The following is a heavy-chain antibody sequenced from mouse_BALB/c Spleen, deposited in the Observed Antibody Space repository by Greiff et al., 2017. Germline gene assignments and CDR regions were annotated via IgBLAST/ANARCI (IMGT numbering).Heavy chain of an antibody. CDR2: IRNKANGYTT. V-gene: IGHV7-3*02. CDR3: ARDMNGSSEEDYFDY. Sequence: EVMLVESGGGLVQPGGSLRLSCATSGFTFTDYYMSWVRQPPGKALEWLGFIRNKANGYTTEYSASVKGRFTISRDNSQSILYLQMNTLRAEDSATYYCARDMNGSSEEDYFDYWGQGTTLTVSS. D-gene: IGHD1-1*01. J-gene: IGHJ2*01. CDR1: GFTFTDYY.